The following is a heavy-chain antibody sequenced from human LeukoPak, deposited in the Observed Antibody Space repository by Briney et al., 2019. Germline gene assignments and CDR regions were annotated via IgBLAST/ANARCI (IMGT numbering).Heavy chain of an antibody. J-gene: IGHJ3*02. V-gene: IGHV1-46*01. CDR1: GYTFTIYY. Sequence: ASVKVSCKASGYTFTIYYMHWVRQAPGQGLEWMGINNPSGGSTSYAQKFQGRVTMTRDTYTSTVYMELSSLRSEDTAVYYCARALYDFWSGYYTDAFDIWGQGTMVTVSS. CDR3: ARALYDFWSGYYTDAFDI. D-gene: IGHD3-3*01. CDR2: NNPSGGST.